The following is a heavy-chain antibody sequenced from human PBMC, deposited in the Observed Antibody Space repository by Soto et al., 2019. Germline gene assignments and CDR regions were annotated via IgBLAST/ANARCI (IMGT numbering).Heavy chain of an antibody. J-gene: IGHJ6*02. CDR2: IVVGSGNT. V-gene: IGHV1-58*01. CDR3: AARLSRLDYYYYYGMDV. D-gene: IGHD2-2*01. CDR1: GFTFTSSA. Sequence: QMQLVQSGPEVKKPGTSVKVSCKASGFTFTSSAVQWVRQARGQRLEWIGWIVVGSGNTNYAQKFQERVTITRDMSTSTAYMKLSSLRSEDTAVYYCAARLSRLDYYYYYGMDVWGQGTTVTVSS.